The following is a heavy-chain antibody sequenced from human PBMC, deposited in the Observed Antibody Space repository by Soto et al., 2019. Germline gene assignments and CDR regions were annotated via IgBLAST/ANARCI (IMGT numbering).Heavy chain of an antibody. Sequence: QVQLVQSGAEVKKPGSSVKVSCKASGGTFSSYAISWVRHAPGQGLEWMGGIIPIFGTANYAQKFQGRVTITADESTNTAYMELSSLRSEDTAVYYCARVDTYSSGFDAYWGQGTLVTVSS. CDR3: ARVDTYSSGFDAY. CDR1: GGTFSSYA. V-gene: IGHV1-69*12. D-gene: IGHD3-10*01. J-gene: IGHJ4*02. CDR2: IIPIFGTA.